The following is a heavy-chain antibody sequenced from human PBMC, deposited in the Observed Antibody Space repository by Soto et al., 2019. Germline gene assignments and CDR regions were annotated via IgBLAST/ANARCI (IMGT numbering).Heavy chain of an antibody. Sequence: SGPTLVKPTQTLTLTCTFSGFSLSTSGVGVGWIRQPPGKALEWLALIYWNDDKRYSPSLKSRLTITKDTSKNQVVLTMTNMDPVDTATYYCAHRRFLFSYYYDSSGYFDYWGQGTLVTVSS. V-gene: IGHV2-5*01. CDR3: AHRRFLFSYYYDSSGYFDY. J-gene: IGHJ4*02. D-gene: IGHD3-22*01. CDR1: GFSLSTSGVG. CDR2: IYWNDDK.